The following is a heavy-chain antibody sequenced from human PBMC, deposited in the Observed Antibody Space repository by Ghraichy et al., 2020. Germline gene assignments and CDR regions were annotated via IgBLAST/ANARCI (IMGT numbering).Heavy chain of an antibody. V-gene: IGHV3-23*01. Sequence: GESLNISCAASGFTFSNYAMSWVRQAPGKGLEWVSAIGGSGKNTYYADSVKGRFIISRDNSKDTVYLQMNSLRAEDTAVYYCVKCAEIFGDSVVDYWGQGSLVTVSS. CDR1: GFTFSNYA. CDR2: IGGSGKNT. D-gene: IGHD3-10*01. CDR3: VKCAEIFGDSVVDY. J-gene: IGHJ4*02.